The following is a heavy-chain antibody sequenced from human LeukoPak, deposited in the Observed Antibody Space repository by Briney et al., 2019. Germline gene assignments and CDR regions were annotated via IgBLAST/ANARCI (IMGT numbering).Heavy chain of an antibody. D-gene: IGHD6-13*01. CDR3: ATEGLRAAAAIYDY. CDR1: GFTFSSYW. Sequence: GGSLRLSCAASGFTFSSYWMHWVRQAPGKGLVWVSRINTDGSYTSYADSVKGRFTISRDSAKNTLYVQMNSLRAEDTAVYYCATEGLRAAAAIYDYWGQGTLVTVSS. J-gene: IGHJ4*02. CDR2: INTDGSYT. V-gene: IGHV3-74*01.